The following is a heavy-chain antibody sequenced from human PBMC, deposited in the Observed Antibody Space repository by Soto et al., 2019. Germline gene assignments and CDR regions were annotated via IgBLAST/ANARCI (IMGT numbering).Heavy chain of an antibody. Sequence: QVQLQESGPGLVKPSQTLSLTCTVSGGSISSGGYYWSWIRQHPGKGLEWIGYIYYSGSTYYNPSLKRRVTISVDTSKNQFSLKLSSVTAADTAVYYCARGRDSGSYPFYFDYWGQGTLVTVSS. J-gene: IGHJ4*02. D-gene: IGHD1-26*01. V-gene: IGHV4-31*03. CDR1: GGSISSGGYY. CDR2: IYYSGST. CDR3: ARGRDSGSYPFYFDY.